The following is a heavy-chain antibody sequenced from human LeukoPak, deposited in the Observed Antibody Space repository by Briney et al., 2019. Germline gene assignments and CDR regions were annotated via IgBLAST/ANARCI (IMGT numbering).Heavy chain of an antibody. CDR3: ARTFDI. CDR1: GYTFSDYG. V-gene: IGHV1-18*01. J-gene: IGHJ3*02. CDR2: ISAYSGDI. Sequence: ASVKVSCKTSGYTFSDYGLNWVRQAPGQGLQWMGGISAYSGDINYSQKFQGRVTVTTDSATSTAYMDLRSLTSEDTGLYYCARTFDIWGQGTMVTVS.